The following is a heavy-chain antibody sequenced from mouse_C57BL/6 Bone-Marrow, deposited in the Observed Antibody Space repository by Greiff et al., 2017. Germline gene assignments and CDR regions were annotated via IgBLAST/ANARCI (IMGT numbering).Heavy chain of an antibody. Sequence: DVKLQESGGGLVKPGGSLKLSCAASGFTFSDYGMHWVRQAPEQGLEWVAYIRRASSTTYYADTVKGRFTSARDNAKNNLFLQRTSLRSEDTAMYYCARSVLDAMDYWGQGTSVTVSS. CDR3: ARSVLDAMDY. V-gene: IGHV5-17*01. CDR2: IRRASSTT. J-gene: IGHJ4*01. CDR1: GFTFSDYG.